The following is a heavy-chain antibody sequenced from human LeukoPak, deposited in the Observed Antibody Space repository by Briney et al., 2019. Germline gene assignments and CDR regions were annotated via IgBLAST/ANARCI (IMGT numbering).Heavy chain of an antibody. D-gene: IGHD6-13*01. CDR3: AVGGSSWYYFDY. V-gene: IGHV1-69*02. CDR2: IIPILGIA. J-gene: IGHJ4*02. CDR1: GGTFSSYT. Sequence: SVTVSCKASGGTFSSYTISWVRQAPGQGVEWMGRIIPILGIANYAQKFQGRVTIPADKSTSTAYMELSSLRSEDTAVYYCAVGGSSWYYFDYWGQGTLVTVSS.